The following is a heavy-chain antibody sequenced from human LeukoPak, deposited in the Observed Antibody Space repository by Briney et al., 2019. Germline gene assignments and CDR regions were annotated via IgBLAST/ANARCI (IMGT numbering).Heavy chain of an antibody. D-gene: IGHD6-13*01. CDR2: ITSSSNTA. Sequence: GGSLRLSCASSGFTFSTYEMNWVRQAPGKGLEWLAYITSSSNTAHYADSAKGRFTISRDNTKNSLYLQMNSLRVEDTATYYCARDGTPMAAAGWVYFDQWGQGTLVTVSS. V-gene: IGHV3-48*03. J-gene: IGHJ4*02. CDR1: GFTFSTYE. CDR3: ARDGTPMAAAGWVYFDQ.